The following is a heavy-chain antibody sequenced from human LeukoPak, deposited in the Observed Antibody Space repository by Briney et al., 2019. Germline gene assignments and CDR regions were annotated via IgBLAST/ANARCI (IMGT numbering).Heavy chain of an antibody. CDR3: ARYYYDSSGYYYFDY. Sequence: GGSLRLSCAASGFIFADHGMTWVRQVQGKGLEGFSVINWNGGSTGYVDSVKGRFTISRDNAKNVLFLEMNNLRAEDTALYHCARYYYDSSGYYYFDYWGQGTLVTVSS. CDR1: GFIFADHG. V-gene: IGHV3-20*01. CDR2: INWNGGST. J-gene: IGHJ4*02. D-gene: IGHD3-22*01.